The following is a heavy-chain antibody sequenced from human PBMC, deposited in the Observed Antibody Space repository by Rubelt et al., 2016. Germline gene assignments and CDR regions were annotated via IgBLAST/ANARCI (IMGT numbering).Heavy chain of an antibody. CDR3: ARDRLLDDSSGGDAFDI. CDR1: GGTFSSYA. V-gene: IGHV1-69*10. J-gene: IGHJ3*02. CDR2: IIPILGIA. Sequence: QVQLVQSGAEVKKPGSSVKVSCKASGGTFSSYAISWVRQAPGQGLEWMGGIIPILGIANYAPKFQGRVTITADKSTSTAYMELSSLRSEDTAVYYCARDRLLDDSSGGDAFDIWGQGTMVTVSS. D-gene: IGHD3-22*01.